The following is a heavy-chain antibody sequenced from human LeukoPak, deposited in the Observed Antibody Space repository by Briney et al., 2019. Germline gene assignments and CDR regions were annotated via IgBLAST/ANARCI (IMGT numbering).Heavy chain of an antibody. Sequence: PSETLSLTCTVSGGSISSYYWSWIRQPPGKGLEWIGYIYYSGSTNYNPSLKSRVTISVDTSKNQFSLKLSSVTAADTAVYYCARGARYDFWSGYYFLYFDYWGQGTLVTVSS. D-gene: IGHD3-3*01. J-gene: IGHJ4*02. CDR3: ARGARYDFWSGYYFLYFDY. CDR1: GGSISSYY. V-gene: IGHV4-59*01. CDR2: IYYSGST.